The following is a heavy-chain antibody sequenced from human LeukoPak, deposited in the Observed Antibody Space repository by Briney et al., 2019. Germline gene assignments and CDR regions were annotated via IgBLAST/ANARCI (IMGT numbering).Heavy chain of an antibody. V-gene: IGHV4-34*01. CDR1: GGPFSGYY. CDR2: INHSGST. J-gene: IGHJ4*02. Sequence: SETLSLTCAVYGGPFSGYYWSWIRQPPGKGLEWIGEINHSGSTNYNPSLRSRVTISVDTSKNQFSLKLSSVTAADTAVYYCANYRVTAGGIDYWGQGTLVTVSS. CDR3: ANYRVTAGGIDY. D-gene: IGHD2-21*02.